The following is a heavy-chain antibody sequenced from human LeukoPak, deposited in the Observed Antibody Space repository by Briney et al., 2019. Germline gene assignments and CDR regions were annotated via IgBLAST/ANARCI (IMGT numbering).Heavy chain of an antibody. CDR1: GFTFSSYE. Sequence: AGGSLRLSCAASGFTFSSYEMNWVRQAPGKGLEWVSYISSSGSSIYYADSVKGRFTISRDNAKNSLYLQMKSLRAEDTAAYYCARDGYGSGIREDWFDPWGQGTLVTVSS. CDR2: ISSSGSSI. V-gene: IGHV3-48*03. J-gene: IGHJ5*02. CDR3: ARDGYGSGIREDWFDP. D-gene: IGHD3-10*01.